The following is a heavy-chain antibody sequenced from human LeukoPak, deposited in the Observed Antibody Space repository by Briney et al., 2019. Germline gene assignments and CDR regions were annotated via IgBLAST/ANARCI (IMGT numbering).Heavy chain of an antibody. CDR3: AREALRSYSSAFDS. V-gene: IGHV3-53*01. D-gene: IGHD6-19*01. Sequence: PGGSLRLSCAASGFTVSSNYMSWVRQAPGKGLEWVSVIYSGGITYYADSVKGRFTISRDNSKNTLYLQMSSLRAEDTAVYYCAREALRSYSSAFDSWGQGTLVTVSS. CDR1: GFTVSSNY. J-gene: IGHJ4*02. CDR2: IYSGGIT.